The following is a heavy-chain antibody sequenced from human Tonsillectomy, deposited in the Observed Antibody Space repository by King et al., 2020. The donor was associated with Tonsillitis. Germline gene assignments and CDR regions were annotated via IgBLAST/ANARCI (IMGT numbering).Heavy chain of an antibody. CDR3: ARDVEAGTLSPGWFDP. D-gene: IGHD6-19*01. V-gene: IGHV4-61*01. Sequence: VQLQESGPGLVKPSETLSLTCTVPGGSISSGSYYWSWIRQPPGKGLEWIGYIYYSGSTNYNPSLKSRVTISVDTSKNQFSLKLSSVTAADTAVYYCARDVEAGTLSPGWFDPWGQGTLVTVSS. J-gene: IGHJ5*02. CDR1: GGSISSGSYY. CDR2: IYYSGST.